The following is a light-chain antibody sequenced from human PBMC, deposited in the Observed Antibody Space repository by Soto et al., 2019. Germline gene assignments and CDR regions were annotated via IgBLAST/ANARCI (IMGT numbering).Light chain of an antibody. CDR3: SSYADYNNLV. V-gene: IGLV2-8*01. CDR1: SSDIGGYNF. J-gene: IGLJ2*01. CDR2: EVN. Sequence: QSALTQPPSASGSPGQSVTISCTGTSSDIGGYNFVSWYQQHPGKAPKLMIDEVNKRPSGVPDRFSGSKSGKTASLTVSGLQAEDEADYYCSSYADYNNLVFGGGTKLTVL.